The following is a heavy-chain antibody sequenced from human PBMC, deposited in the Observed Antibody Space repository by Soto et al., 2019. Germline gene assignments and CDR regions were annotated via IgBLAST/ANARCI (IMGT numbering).Heavy chain of an antibody. CDR1: GASLSSYY. J-gene: IGHJ6*02. Sequence: SETLSLTCVVSGASLSSYYWSWIRQPPGKGLEWIGYIYYSGSTNYNPSLKSRVTISVDTSKNQFSLKLSSVTAADTAVYYCARVLPPDYDFWSGYSYYGMDVWGQGTTVTVSS. D-gene: IGHD3-3*01. V-gene: IGHV4-59*01. CDR3: ARVLPPDYDFWSGYSYYGMDV. CDR2: IYYSGST.